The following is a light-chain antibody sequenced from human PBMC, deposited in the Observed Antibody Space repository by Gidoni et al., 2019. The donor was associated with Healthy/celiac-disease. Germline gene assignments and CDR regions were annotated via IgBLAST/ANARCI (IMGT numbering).Light chain of an antibody. Sequence: IQMTPSPSTLSASVGDRVTITCRASQSISSWLAWYQQKPGKAPKLLIYKASSLESGVPSRFSGSGSGTEFTLTISSLQPDDFAPYYCQQYNSYWTFGQGTKVEIK. J-gene: IGKJ1*01. V-gene: IGKV1-5*03. CDR2: KAS. CDR3: QQYNSYWT. CDR1: QSISSW.